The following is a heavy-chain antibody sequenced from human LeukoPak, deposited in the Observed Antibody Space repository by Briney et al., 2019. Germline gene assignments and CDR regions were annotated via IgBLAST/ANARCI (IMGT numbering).Heavy chain of an antibody. J-gene: IGHJ4*02. CDR3: AKGWVGSLLFDY. D-gene: IGHD2-21*01. CDR2: ISGSGGST. Sequence: PGRSLRLSCAASGFTFSSYAMSWVRQAPGKGLEWVSAISGSGGSTYYADSVKGRFTVSRDNSKNTLYLQMNSLRAEDTAVYYCAKGWVGSLLFDYWGRGTLVTVSS. V-gene: IGHV3-23*01. CDR1: GFTFSSYA.